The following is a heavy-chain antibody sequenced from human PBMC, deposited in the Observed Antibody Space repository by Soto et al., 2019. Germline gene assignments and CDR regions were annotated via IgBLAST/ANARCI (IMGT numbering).Heavy chain of an antibody. J-gene: IGHJ6*02. V-gene: IGHV1-69*01. CDR2: IIPIFGTA. CDR3: ARGPYGSGSYYLPYYYYGMDV. D-gene: IGHD3-10*01. CDR1: GGTFSSYA. Sequence: QVQLVQSGAEVKKPGSSVKVSCKASGGTFSSYAISWVRQAPGQGLEWMGGIIPIFGTANYAQKFQGRVTITADESTSTAYRELRSLRSEDTAVYYCARGPYGSGSYYLPYYYYGMDVWGQGTTVTVSS.